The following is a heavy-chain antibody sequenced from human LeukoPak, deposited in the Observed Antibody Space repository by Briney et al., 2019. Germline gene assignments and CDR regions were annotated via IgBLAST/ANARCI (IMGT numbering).Heavy chain of an antibody. J-gene: IGHJ4*02. CDR3: AKDVLMIAGPFDY. D-gene: IGHD3-22*01. Sequence: GASVKVSCKASGYTFTGYYMHWVRQAPGQGLEWMGWINPNSGNTGYAQKFQGRVTMTRDTSISTAYMELSSLRAEDTAVYYCAKDVLMIAGPFDYWGQGTLVTVSS. CDR1: GYTFTGYY. CDR2: INPNSGNT. V-gene: IGHV1-8*02.